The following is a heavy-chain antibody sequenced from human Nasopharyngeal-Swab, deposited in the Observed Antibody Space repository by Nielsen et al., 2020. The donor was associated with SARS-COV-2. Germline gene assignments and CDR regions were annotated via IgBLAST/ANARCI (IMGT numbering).Heavy chain of an antibody. V-gene: IGHV3-30*03. J-gene: IGHJ4*02. Sequence: GESLKISCAASGLTFSSYAMSWVRQAPGKGLEWAAAISYDGNTKYYADSAKGRFTISRDSAKNALYLEMNSLRPEDTAVYFCARDDGGLGDYWGQGTLVTVSS. CDR3: ARDDGGLGDY. CDR2: ISYDGNTK. CDR1: GLTFSSYA. D-gene: IGHD3-10*01.